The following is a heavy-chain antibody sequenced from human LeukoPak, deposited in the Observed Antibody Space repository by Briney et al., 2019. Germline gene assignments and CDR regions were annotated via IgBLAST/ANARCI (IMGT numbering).Heavy chain of an antibody. CDR1: GFTVSSNY. J-gene: IGHJ4*02. CDR3: ARDLTGDAYFDY. Sequence: GGSLRLSCEVSGFTVSSNYMTWVRQAPGKGLEWVSIIYSGGSTYYADSVKGRFAISRDDSKNTLYLQMNSLRAEDTAVFYCARDLTGDAYFDYWGQGTLVTVSS. V-gene: IGHV3-66*01. CDR2: IYSGGST. D-gene: IGHD7-27*01.